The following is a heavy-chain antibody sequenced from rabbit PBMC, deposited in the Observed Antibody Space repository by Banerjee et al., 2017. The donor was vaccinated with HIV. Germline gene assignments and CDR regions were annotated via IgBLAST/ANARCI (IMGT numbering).Heavy chain of an antibody. J-gene: IGHJ4*01. V-gene: IGHV1S45*01. CDR1: GFSLSSSYW. D-gene: IGHD4-1*01. CDR3: ARDLAGVIGWNFNL. CDR2: INTGSSGST. Sequence: QEQLVESGGGLVKPEGSLTLTCTASGFSLSSSYWICWVRQAPGKGLEWIGCINTGSSGSTYYASWAKGRFTISKTSSTTVTLQMTSLTAADTATYFCARDLAGVIGWNFNLWGPGTLVTVS.